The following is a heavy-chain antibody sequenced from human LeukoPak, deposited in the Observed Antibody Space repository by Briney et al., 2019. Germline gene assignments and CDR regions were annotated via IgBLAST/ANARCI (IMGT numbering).Heavy chain of an antibody. D-gene: IGHD4-17*01. Sequence: PSETLSLTCAVYGGSFSGYYWSWIRQPPGKGLEWIGEINHSGSTNYNPSLKSRVTISVDTSKNQFSLKLSSVTAADTAVYYCARGSGYGDYLNWFDPWGQGTLVTVSS. CDR2: INHSGST. J-gene: IGHJ5*02. CDR1: GGSFSGYY. CDR3: ARGSGYGDYLNWFDP. V-gene: IGHV4-34*01.